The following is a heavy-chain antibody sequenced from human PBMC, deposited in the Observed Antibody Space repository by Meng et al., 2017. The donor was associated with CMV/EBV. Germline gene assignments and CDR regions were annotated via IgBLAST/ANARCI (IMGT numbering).Heavy chain of an antibody. V-gene: IGHV1-69*05. CDR3: ARDSHCSSTSCPLDY. D-gene: IGHD2-2*01. Sequence: SVKVSCKASGGTFISYALSWVRQAPGQGLEWMGGIIPIFGTAKYAQKFQGRVTITTDESTTTAYMELSSLRSEDTAVYYCARDSHCSSTSCPLDYWGQGTLVTVSS. CDR1: GGTFISYA. J-gene: IGHJ4*02. CDR2: IIPIFGTA.